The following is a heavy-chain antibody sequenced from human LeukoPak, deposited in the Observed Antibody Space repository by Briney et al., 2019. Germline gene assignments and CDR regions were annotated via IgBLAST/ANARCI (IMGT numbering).Heavy chain of an antibody. Sequence: SETLSLTCAVFGGSFSGYYWSWIRQPPGKGLEWIGEINHSGSTNYNPSLKSRVTISVDTSKNQFSLKLSSVTAADTAVYYCARGRSLIYRYCSSTSCYSNWFDPWGQGTLVTVSS. CDR1: GGSFSGYY. D-gene: IGHD2-2*01. V-gene: IGHV4-34*01. CDR2: INHSGST. J-gene: IGHJ5*02. CDR3: ARGRSLIYRYCSSTSCYSNWFDP.